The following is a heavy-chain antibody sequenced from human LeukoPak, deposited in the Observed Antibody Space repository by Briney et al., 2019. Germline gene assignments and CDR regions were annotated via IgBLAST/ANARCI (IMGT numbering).Heavy chain of an antibody. Sequence: PSETLCLTCSVSGGSISSSRYYWGWLRQPPGKGLEWIGSIYYAGTTYYNPSLKCRVTISVDTSKNQFSLKMRSVTAADTAVYYCARRELYFFDFWGQGNLVTVSS. D-gene: IGHD1-7*01. V-gene: IGHV4-39*01. CDR3: ARRELYFFDF. J-gene: IGHJ4*02. CDR2: IYYAGTT. CDR1: GGSISSSRYY.